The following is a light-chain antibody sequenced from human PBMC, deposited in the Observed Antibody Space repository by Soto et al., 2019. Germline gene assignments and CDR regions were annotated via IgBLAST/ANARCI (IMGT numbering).Light chain of an antibody. Sequence: DIQMTQSPSSLSASVGDRVTITCRASQSISIYLNWYQQKPGKAPKLLIYAASSLQSGVPSRFSGSGSGTDFTLTISSLQPEDFATYSCQQSYSTPFTFGPGTKVDI. CDR3: QQSYSTPFT. V-gene: IGKV1-39*01. CDR2: AAS. CDR1: QSISIY. J-gene: IGKJ3*01.